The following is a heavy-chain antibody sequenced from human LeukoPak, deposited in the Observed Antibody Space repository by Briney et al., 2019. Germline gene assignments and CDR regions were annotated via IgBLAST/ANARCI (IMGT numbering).Heavy chain of an antibody. V-gene: IGHV3-74*01. Sequence: GESLRLSCAASGFTFSTYWMHWVRQAPGKGLVWVSHITTNGGTTTYADSVKGRFTISRDNAKNTVYLQMNSLRAEDTAVYYCARDVGYGFNYWGQGTLVTVSS. D-gene: IGHD5-18*01. CDR2: ITTNGGTT. J-gene: IGHJ4*02. CDR3: ARDVGYGFNY. CDR1: GFTFSTYW.